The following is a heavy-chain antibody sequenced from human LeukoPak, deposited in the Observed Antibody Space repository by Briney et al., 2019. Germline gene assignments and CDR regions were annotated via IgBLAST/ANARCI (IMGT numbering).Heavy chain of an antibody. CDR2: IYYSKNT. CDR3: VSPRGFSYGYFDY. D-gene: IGHD5-18*01. V-gene: IGHV4-39*01. CDR1: GGSISTDY. Sequence: PSETLSLTCTVSGGSISTDYWGWIRQPPEKGLEWIGSIYYSKNTYYNPSLKSRVTISADTSKNQFSLTLGSVSATDTAVYYCVSPRGFSYGYFDYWGQGTLVTVSS. J-gene: IGHJ4*02.